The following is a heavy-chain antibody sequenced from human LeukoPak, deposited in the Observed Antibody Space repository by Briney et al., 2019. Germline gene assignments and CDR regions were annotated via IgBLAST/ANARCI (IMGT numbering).Heavy chain of an antibody. D-gene: IGHD5-18*01. CDR2: IYYSGST. CDR1: GGSISSSSYY. J-gene: IGHJ5*02. Sequence: PSETLSLTCTVSGGSISSSSYYWGWIRQPPGKGLEWIGSIYYSGSTYYNPYLKSRVTISVDTSKNQFSLKLSSVTAADTAVYYCARAVDTAMAAYNWFDPWGQGTLVTVSS. V-gene: IGHV4-39*01. CDR3: ARAVDTAMAAYNWFDP.